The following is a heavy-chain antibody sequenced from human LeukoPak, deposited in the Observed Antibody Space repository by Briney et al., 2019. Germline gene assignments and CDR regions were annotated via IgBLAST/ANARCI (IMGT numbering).Heavy chain of an antibody. CDR1: GGSISSYY. J-gene: IGHJ4*02. V-gene: IGHV4-4*07. Sequence: PSETLSLTCTVSGGSISSYYWSWIRQPAGKGLEWIGRIYTSGSTNYNPSLKSRVTMSVDTSKNQFSLKLSSVTAADTAVYYCARDPDYGDYGGAYFDYWGQGTLATVSS. CDR3: ARDPDYGDYGGAYFDY. CDR2: IYTSGST. D-gene: IGHD4-17*01.